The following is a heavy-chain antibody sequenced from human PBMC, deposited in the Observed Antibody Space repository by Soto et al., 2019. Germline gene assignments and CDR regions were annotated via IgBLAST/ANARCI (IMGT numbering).Heavy chain of an antibody. D-gene: IGHD4-17*01. J-gene: IGHJ4*02. CDR3: ARRYGGPLDY. CDR1: GGYISSDY. Sequence: SETLSLTCTVSGGYISSDYWSWIRQPPGKGLGWIGYIYYSGSTNYNPSLKSRVTISVDTSKNQFSLKLSSVTAADTAVYSCARRYGGPLDYWGQGTLVTVSS. CDR2: IYYSGST. V-gene: IGHV4-59*08.